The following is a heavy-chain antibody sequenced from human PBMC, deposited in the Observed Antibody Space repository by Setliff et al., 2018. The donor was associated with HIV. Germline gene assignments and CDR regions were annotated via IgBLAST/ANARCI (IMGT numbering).Heavy chain of an antibody. J-gene: IGHJ5*01. Sequence: ASVKVSCKASGYSFTSYIIHWVRQAPGQGLEWVGRVYPGDASIHYAQKFLGRVTVTRDTSTSTVYMDLSSLRFEDTAVYYCARGGNSRAAWFDSWGQGTLVTVSS. D-gene: IGHD5-12*01. CDR2: VYPGDASI. CDR3: ARGGNSRAAWFDS. V-gene: IGHV1-46*01. CDR1: GYSFTSYI.